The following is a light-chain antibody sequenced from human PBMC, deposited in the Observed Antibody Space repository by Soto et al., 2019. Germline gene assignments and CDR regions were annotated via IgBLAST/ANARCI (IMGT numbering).Light chain of an antibody. CDR1: QSLAYIDGNTY. J-gene: IGKJ2*01. V-gene: IGKV2-30*01. CDR2: QVS. Sequence: DVVMTQSPLSLPVTLGQPASISCRSSQSLAYIDGNTYLNWFHQRPGQSPRRLIYQVSNRDSGVPDRFSGSGSGTDFTLKISRVEADDVRVYYCLQGTHWPPYTFGQGTKLEIK. CDR3: LQGTHWPPYT.